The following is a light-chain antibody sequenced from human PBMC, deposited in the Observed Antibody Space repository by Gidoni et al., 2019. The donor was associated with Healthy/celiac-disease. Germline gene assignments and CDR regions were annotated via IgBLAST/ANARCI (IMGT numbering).Light chain of an antibody. Sequence: EIVLTQSPATLSLSPGERATLSCRASQSVSSYLAWYQQKPGQAPRLLIYDASNRATGIPARFSGSGSGTDFTLTISSLEPEDFAVYYCQQRSNWLXFXPGTKVDIK. CDR2: DAS. J-gene: IGKJ3*01. V-gene: IGKV3-11*01. CDR1: QSVSSY. CDR3: QQRSNWLX.